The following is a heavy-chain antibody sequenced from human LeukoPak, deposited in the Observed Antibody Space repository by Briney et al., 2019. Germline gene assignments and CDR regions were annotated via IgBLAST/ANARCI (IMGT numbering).Heavy chain of an antibody. V-gene: IGHV4-30-4*01. J-gene: IGHJ4*02. Sequence: SETLSLTCTVSGGSISSGGYYWSWIRQPPGKGLEWIGYIYYGGSTYYNPSLKSRVTISVDTSKNQFSLKLSSVTAADTAVYYCARNPGLWWGDFDYWGQGTLVTVSS. CDR3: ARNPGLWWGDFDY. CDR2: IYYGGST. D-gene: IGHD2-21*01. CDR1: GGSISSGGYY.